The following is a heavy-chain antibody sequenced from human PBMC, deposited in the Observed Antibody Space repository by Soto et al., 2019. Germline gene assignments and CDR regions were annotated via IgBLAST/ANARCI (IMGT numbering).Heavy chain of an antibody. CDR2: IHSSGST. Sequence: QVQLQESGPGLVKPSETLALTCTVSGGSVSSGNYFWSWIRQPPGQGLEWIGYIHSSGSTNYNPSLKSPVTISLDTSRNQCSLKLTSVTAADTAVYYCAILTKPTAVTTAFRGGYGLDVWGQGTTVTVSS. CDR1: GGSVSSGNYF. J-gene: IGHJ6*02. CDR3: AILTKPTAVTTAFRGGYGLDV. D-gene: IGHD4-17*01. V-gene: IGHV4-61*01.